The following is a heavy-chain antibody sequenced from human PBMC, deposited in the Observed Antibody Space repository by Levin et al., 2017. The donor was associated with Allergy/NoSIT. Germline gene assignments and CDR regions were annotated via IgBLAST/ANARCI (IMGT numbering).Heavy chain of an antibody. J-gene: IGHJ4*02. CDR3: ARVQLCSGGVCYRCFDY. CDR1: GFAFSDHY. CDR2: IKNKANSYTT. D-gene: IGHD2-15*01. V-gene: IGHV3-72*01. Sequence: PPGGSLRLSCAASGFAFSDHYMDWVRQAPGKGLEWVGRIKNKANSYTTEYAASVNGRFTISRDDSENSLSLQMNSLRVDDTAVYYCARVQLCSGGVCYRCFDYWGLGTLVTVSS.